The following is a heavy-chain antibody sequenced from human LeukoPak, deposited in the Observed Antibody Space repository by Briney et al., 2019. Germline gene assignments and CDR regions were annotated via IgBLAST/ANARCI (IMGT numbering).Heavy chain of an antibody. CDR1: GFTFSSYA. V-gene: IGHV3-23*01. CDR2: ISGSGGSS. Sequence: GGSLRLSCAASGFTFSSYAMSWVRQAPGKGLEWVSAISGSGGSSYYADSVKGRFTISRDNSKNTLYLQMNSLRAEDTAVYYCAKVRLQLYYFDYWGQGTLVTVSS. D-gene: IGHD5-24*01. CDR3: AKVRLQLYYFDY. J-gene: IGHJ4*02.